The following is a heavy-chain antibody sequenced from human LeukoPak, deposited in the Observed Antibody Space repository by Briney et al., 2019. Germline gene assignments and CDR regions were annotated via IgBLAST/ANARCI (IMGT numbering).Heavy chain of an antibody. CDR2: IYTSGST. D-gene: IGHD2-15*01. V-gene: IGHV4-61*02. CDR1: GGSISSGSYY. CDR3: ARGLALLTP. Sequence: SETLSLTCTVSGGSISSGSYYWSWIRQPAGKGLEWIGRIYTSGSTNYNPSLKSRVTISVDTSKNQFSLKLSSVTAADTAVYYCARGLALLTPWGQGTLVTVSS. J-gene: IGHJ5*02.